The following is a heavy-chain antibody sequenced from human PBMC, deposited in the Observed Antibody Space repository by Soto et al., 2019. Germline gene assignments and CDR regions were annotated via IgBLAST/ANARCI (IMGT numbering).Heavy chain of an antibody. D-gene: IGHD6-13*01. J-gene: IGHJ3*02. CDR2: ISAYNGNT. CDR3: ARDGGYSNPI. Sequence: QVQLVQSGAEVKKPGASVKASCRVPGYTLTTNVIAWVRQAPGQGLEWMGWISAYNGNTNYAQKLQGRVTMTTDTSTSTAYMELRSLRSDDTAVYYCARDGGYSNPIWGQGTMVTVSS. V-gene: IGHV1-18*01. CDR1: GYTLTTNV.